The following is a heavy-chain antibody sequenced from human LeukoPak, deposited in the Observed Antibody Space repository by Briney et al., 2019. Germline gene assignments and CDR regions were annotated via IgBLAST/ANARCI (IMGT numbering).Heavy chain of an antibody. V-gene: IGHV1-69*05. J-gene: IGHJ5*02. CDR3: ASDLVPAATAGYPLQLQS. D-gene: IGHD2-2*01. CDR2: IIPIFGTA. Sequence: ASVKVSCKASGYTFTRYYLHWVRQAPGQGLEWMGGIIPIFGTANYAQKFQGRVTITTDESTSTAYMELSSLRSEDTAVYYCASDLVPAATAGYPLQLQSWGQRTLVTVSS. CDR1: GYTFTRYY.